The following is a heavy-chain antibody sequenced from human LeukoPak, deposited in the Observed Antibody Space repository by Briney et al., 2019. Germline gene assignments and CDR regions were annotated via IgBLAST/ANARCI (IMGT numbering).Heavy chain of an antibody. CDR2: IRSKAYGGTT. Sequence: PGGSLRLSCTASGFTFGDYAMSWFRQAPGKGLEWVGFIRSKAYGGTTEYAASVKGRFTISRDDSKSIAYLQMNSLKTEDTAVYYCTTDGNYYYYYYMDVWGKGTTVTVSS. D-gene: IGHD1-1*01. CDR3: TTDGNYYYYYYMDV. J-gene: IGHJ6*03. V-gene: IGHV3-49*03. CDR1: GFTFGDYA.